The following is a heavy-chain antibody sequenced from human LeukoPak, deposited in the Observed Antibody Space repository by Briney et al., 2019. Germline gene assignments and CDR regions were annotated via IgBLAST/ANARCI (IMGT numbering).Heavy chain of an antibody. CDR3: ARDGELWPQDR. CDR2: IKSNTDDGTT. V-gene: IGHV3-15*01. J-gene: IGHJ5*02. Sequence: GGSLRLSCAASGVTFSRTWMSWVRQAPGKGLEWVGRIKSNTDDGTTDLAAPVKGRFTISRDDSETALYLQMDSLRTEDTAVFYCARDGELWPQDRWGQGTLVTVSS. CDR1: GVTFSRTW. D-gene: IGHD1-26*01.